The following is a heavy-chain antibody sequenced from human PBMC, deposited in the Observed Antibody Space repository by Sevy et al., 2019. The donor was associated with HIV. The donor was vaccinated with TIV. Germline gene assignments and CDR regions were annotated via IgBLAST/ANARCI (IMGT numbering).Heavy chain of an antibody. V-gene: IGHV4-34*01. Sequence: SETLSLTCAVHYGSFSGYYWNWIRQVPGKGLEWIGEINEGGITYYNPSLKSRVTISVDTSKKQFSLKLNSVTAVDSAVYFCARSPPVVVVPGAPSWFDPWGQGTLVTVSS. CDR2: INEGGIT. D-gene: IGHD2-2*01. J-gene: IGHJ5*02. CDR3: ARSPPVVVVPGAPSWFDP. CDR1: YGSFSGYY.